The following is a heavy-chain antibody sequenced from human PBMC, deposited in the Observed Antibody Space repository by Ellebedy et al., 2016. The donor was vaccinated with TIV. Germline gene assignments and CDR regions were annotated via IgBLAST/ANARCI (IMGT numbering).Heavy chain of an antibody. V-gene: IGHV4-38-2*02. Sequence: MPSETLSLTCTVSDYSISSGYFWAWIRQPPGKGLQWIASVSHGGTTFYTPSLESRVTISVDTSKNQFSLRVRSVTAADTAIYYCARYCEGECYGSYFDFWGQGTLVTVSS. J-gene: IGHJ4*02. CDR2: VSHGGTT. CDR3: ARYCEGECYGSYFDF. D-gene: IGHD2-21*01. CDR1: DYSISSGYF.